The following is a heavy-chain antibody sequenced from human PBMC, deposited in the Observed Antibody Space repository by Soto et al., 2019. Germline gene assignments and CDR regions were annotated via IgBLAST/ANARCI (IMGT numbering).Heavy chain of an antibody. CDR2: IGTGGDT. CDR3: ARGFFYGMDV. Sequence: EVQLVESGGGLVQPGGSLRLSCAASGITFSSHDMHWVRQATGQGLEWVSTIGTGGDTYYPGSVKGRFTISRENAKNSLYLQMNSLRAEDTAVYYCARGFFYGMDVWGQGTTVTVSS. CDR1: GITFSSHD. V-gene: IGHV3-13*01. D-gene: IGHD3-3*01. J-gene: IGHJ6*02.